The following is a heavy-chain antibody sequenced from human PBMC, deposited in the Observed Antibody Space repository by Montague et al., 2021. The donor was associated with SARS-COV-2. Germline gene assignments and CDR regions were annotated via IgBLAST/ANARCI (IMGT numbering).Heavy chain of an antibody. Sequence: SETLSLTYTVSGGSISSPDYYCGLILQSPGKGVGWVGIISYASRTYYNPSIRSRVSFSMDTSKNHFSLSLNLVTAADTAVYFCARQLASYCSTNKCYPYYFDVWGQGALVTVSS. J-gene: IGHJ4*02. CDR3: ARQLASYCSTNKCYPYYFDV. V-gene: IGHV4-39*01. D-gene: IGHD2-2*01. CDR2: ISYASRT. CDR1: GGSISSPDYY.